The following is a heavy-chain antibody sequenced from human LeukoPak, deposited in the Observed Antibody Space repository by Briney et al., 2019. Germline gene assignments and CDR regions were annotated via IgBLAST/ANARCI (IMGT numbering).Heavy chain of an antibody. CDR3: ARERGNNWFDP. CDR2: IYSGGST. D-gene: IGHD3-16*01. V-gene: IGHV3-53*01. J-gene: IGHJ5*02. Sequence: GGSLRLSCAASGFTVSSNYMSWVRQAPGKGLEWVSVIYSGGSTYYADSVKGRFTISRDNSKNTLYLQMNSLRAEDTAVYYCARERGNNWFDPWGLGTLVTVSS. CDR1: GFTVSSNY.